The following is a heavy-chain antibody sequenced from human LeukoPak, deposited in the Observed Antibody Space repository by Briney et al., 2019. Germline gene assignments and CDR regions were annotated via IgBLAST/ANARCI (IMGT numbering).Heavy chain of an antibody. J-gene: IGHJ6*03. Sequence: ASVKVSCKASGYTFTGYYMHWVRQAPGQGLEWMGWINPNSGGTNYAQKFQGRVTMTRDTSISTAYMELSRLRSDDTAVYYCARAVDTAMVRQRNYYYYYYMDVWGKGTTVTVSS. CDR3: ARAVDTAMVRQRNYYYYYYMDV. CDR2: INPNSGGT. CDR1: GYTFTGYY. V-gene: IGHV1-2*02. D-gene: IGHD5-18*01.